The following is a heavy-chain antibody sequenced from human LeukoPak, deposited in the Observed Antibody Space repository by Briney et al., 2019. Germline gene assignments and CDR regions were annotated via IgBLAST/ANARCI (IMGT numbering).Heavy chain of an antibody. Sequence: RASVKVSCKASGYTFTSYGISWVRQAPGQGLEWMGWISAYNGDTNYAQKLQGRVTMTTDTSTSTAYMELRSLRSDDTAVYYCAKCFHYGDYPQGDYWGQGTLVTVSS. CDR1: GYTFTSYG. V-gene: IGHV1-18*01. J-gene: IGHJ4*02. CDR2: ISAYNGDT. D-gene: IGHD4-17*01. CDR3: AKCFHYGDYPQGDY.